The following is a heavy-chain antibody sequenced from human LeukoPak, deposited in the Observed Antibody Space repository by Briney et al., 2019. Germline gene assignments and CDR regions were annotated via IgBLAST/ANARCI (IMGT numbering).Heavy chain of an antibody. CDR1: GGTFSSYA. D-gene: IGHD3-3*01. CDR2: IIPIFGTA. V-gene: IGHV1-69*05. Sequence: SVKVSCKASGGTFSSYAISWVRQAPGQGLEWMGGIIPIFGTANYAQKFQGRVTITTDESTSTAYMELSSLRSEDTAVYYCARGVIPSSYCDFWSGYYYYMDVWGKGTTVTVSS. CDR3: ARGVIPSSYCDFWSGYYYYMDV. J-gene: IGHJ6*03.